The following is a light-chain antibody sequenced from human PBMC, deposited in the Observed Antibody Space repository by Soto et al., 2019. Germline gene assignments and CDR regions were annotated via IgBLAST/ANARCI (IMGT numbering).Light chain of an antibody. CDR2: DDS. Sequence: SYELTQPPSVSVAPGQTARITCGGNNIGNKSVHWYRQKPGQAPVLVVYDDSDRPSGIPERFSGSNSGNTATLTISRVEAGDEADYYCQVWDNSSDHVVFGGGTKLTVL. CDR3: QVWDNSSDHVV. V-gene: IGLV3-21*02. CDR1: NIGNKS. J-gene: IGLJ2*01.